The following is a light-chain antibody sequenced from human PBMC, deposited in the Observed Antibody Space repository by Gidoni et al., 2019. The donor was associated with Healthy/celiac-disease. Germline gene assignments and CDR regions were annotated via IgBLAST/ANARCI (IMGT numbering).Light chain of an antibody. CDR3: QRYNSAPQT. CDR1: QGISNY. CDR2: AAS. J-gene: IGKJ1*01. V-gene: IGKV1-27*01. Sequence: DIQMTQSPSSLSASVGNRVTISCRASQGISNYLAWYQQKPGKVPKLLIYAASTLQSGVPSRFSGSGSGTDFTLTISSLQPEDVATYYCQRYNSAPQTFXQXTKVEIK.